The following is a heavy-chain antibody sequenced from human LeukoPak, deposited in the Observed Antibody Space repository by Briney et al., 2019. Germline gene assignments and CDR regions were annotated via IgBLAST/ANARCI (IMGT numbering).Heavy chain of an antibody. J-gene: IGHJ5*02. CDR1: GYTFTGYY. V-gene: IGHV1-2*02. D-gene: IGHD3-3*01. Sequence: ASVKVSCKASGYTFTGYYMHWVRQAPGQGLEWMGWINPNSGGTNYAQKFQGRVTMTRDTSTSTVYMELSSLRSEDTAVYYCAIAYYDFWSGYYGGAGWFDPWGQGTLVTVSS. CDR2: INPNSGGT. CDR3: AIAYYDFWSGYYGGAGWFDP.